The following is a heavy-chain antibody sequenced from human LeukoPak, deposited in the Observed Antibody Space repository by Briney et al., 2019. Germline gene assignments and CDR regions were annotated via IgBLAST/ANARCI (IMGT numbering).Heavy chain of an antibody. D-gene: IGHD1-1*01. CDR2: IHPEGNEK. CDR3: ARGDDFSGDH. J-gene: IGHJ4*02. Sequence: PGGSLRLSCAVSGFTFSNFWMSWVRQAPGRGLEWVANIHPEGNEKYHVESVKGRLTISRDNAKNSLFLQMNGLRVEDTAVYYCARGDDFSGDHWGQGTLVTVSS. V-gene: IGHV3-7*04. CDR1: GFTFSNFW.